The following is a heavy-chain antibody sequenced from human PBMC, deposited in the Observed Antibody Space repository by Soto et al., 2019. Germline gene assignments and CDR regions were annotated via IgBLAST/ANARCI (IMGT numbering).Heavy chain of an antibody. CDR3: ARDSRSGYYLEF. V-gene: IGHV4-30-2*01. CDR2: IYHSGGT. J-gene: IGHJ4*02. CDR1: GDSISNGGYS. D-gene: IGHD3-22*01. Sequence: QLQLQESGSGLVKPSQTLSLTCAVSGDSISNGGYSWNWIRQPPGKGLEWIGYIYHSGGTDYNPSLKSRVTITVDSSNNRFSLKLSSVTAADTAVYYCARDSRSGYYLEFWGQGTLVTVSS.